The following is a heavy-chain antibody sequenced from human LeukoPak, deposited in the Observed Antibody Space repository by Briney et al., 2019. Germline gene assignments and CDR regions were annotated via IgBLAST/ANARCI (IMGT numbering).Heavy chain of an antibody. CDR2: ISAYNGNT. Sequence: ASVKVSCKASGYTFPTYGITWVRQAPGQGLEWMGWISAYNGNTNYAQKLQGRVTMTTDTSTSTAYMNLRSLRSDDTAVYYCARAPPRRGRSELDYWGQGTLVTASS. D-gene: IGHD2-15*01. CDR1: GYTFPTYG. V-gene: IGHV1-18*01. J-gene: IGHJ4*02. CDR3: ARAPPRRGRSELDY.